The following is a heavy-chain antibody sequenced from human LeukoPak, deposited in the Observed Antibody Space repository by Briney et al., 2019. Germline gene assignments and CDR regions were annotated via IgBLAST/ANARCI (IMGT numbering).Heavy chain of an antibody. D-gene: IGHD1-26*01. CDR2: INPSGGST. V-gene: IGHV1-46*01. Sequence: ASVKVSCKASGCTFTSYYMHWVRQAPGQGLEWMGIINPSGGSTSYAQKFQGRVTMTRNTSISTAYMELSSLRSEDTAVYYCATPFAAGWFSVGAPRLDIWGQGTMVTVSS. CDR1: GCTFTSYY. CDR3: ATPFAAGWFSVGAPRLDI. J-gene: IGHJ3*02.